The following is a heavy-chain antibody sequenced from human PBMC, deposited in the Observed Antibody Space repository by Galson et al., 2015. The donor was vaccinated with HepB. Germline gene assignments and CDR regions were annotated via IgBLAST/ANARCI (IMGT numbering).Heavy chain of an antibody. CDR3: VKHSPDGIAVAGTGDY. CDR2: ISSNGGST. CDR1: GFTFSSYA. D-gene: IGHD6-19*01. V-gene: IGHV3-64D*06. Sequence: SLRLSCAASGFTFSSYAMHWVRQAPGKGLEYVSAISSNGGSTYYADSVKGRFTISRDNSKNTLYLQMSSLRAEDTAVYYCVKHSPDGIAVAGTGDYWGQGTLVTVSS. J-gene: IGHJ4*02.